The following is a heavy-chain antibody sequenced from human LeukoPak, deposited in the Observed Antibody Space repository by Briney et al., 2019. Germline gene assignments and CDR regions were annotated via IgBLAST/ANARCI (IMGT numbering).Heavy chain of an antibody. CDR3: SRAGRPTYYYDSSGYDDAFDI. V-gene: IGHV1-46*01. CDR2: INPSGGST. Sequence: ASVRVSCRASGYTFTSYYMHWVRHAPGQGLEWMGIINPSGGSTSYARKFQGRVTMARDTSTSTAYMELSSLGSEDTAVYYCSRAGRPTYYYDSSGYDDAFDIWGQGTMVTVSS. D-gene: IGHD3-22*01. J-gene: IGHJ3*02. CDR1: GYTFTSYY.